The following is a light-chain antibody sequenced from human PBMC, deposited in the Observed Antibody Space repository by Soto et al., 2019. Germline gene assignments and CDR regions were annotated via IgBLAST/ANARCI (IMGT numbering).Light chain of an antibody. CDR3: GTWDSSLSAGV. CDR1: SSNIGNQY. J-gene: IGLJ1*01. V-gene: IGLV1-51*02. Sequence: QSVLTQPPSVSAAPGQKVTFSCSGSSSNIGNQYVSWYQQLPGTAPKLLIYENNKRPSGIPDRFSGSKSGTSAILGITGLQTGDEADYYCGTWDSSLSAGVFGTGTKVTVL. CDR2: ENN.